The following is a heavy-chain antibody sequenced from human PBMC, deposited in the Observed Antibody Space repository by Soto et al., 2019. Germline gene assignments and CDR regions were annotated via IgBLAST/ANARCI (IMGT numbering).Heavy chain of an antibody. V-gene: IGHV3-15*07. CDR2: IKSKTDGGTA. CDR1: GFTFSNAW. D-gene: IGHD3-10*01. J-gene: IGHJ1*01. CDR3: AVRQAGSYQGFQH. Sequence: ESGGGLVKPGGSLRLSCAASGFTFSNAWMNWVRQAPGQGLEWVGRIKSKTDGGTADYAAPVKGRFTISRDDSKNTLYLQMNSLKTEDTAVYYCAVRQAGSYQGFQHWGQGTLVTVSS.